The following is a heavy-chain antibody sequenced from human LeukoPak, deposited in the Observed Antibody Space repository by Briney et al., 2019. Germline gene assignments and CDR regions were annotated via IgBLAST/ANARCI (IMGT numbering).Heavy chain of an antibody. D-gene: IGHD6-19*01. V-gene: IGHV3-30*04. CDR1: GFTFSSYD. CDR2: ISHDGSNK. J-gene: IGHJ4*02. Sequence: GGSLRLSCAASGFTFSSYDMHWVRQAPGKGLEWVAVISHDGSNKYYADSVKGRFTISRDNSKNTLYLQMNSLRAEDTAVYYCAREGIGVAGLFDYWGQGTLVTVSS. CDR3: AREGIGVAGLFDY.